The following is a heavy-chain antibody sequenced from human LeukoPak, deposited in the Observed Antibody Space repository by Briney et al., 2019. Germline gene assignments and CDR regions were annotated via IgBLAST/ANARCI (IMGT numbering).Heavy chain of an antibody. D-gene: IGHD6-19*01. Sequence: SETLSLTCTVSGGSISSYYWSWIRQPAGKGLEWIGSIYYSGSTYYNPSLKSRVTISVDTSKNQFSLKLSSVTAADTAVYYCARAFHGSGWYNYWGQGTLVTVSS. CDR2: IYYSGST. CDR3: ARAFHGSGWYNY. CDR1: GGSISSYY. V-gene: IGHV4-59*05. J-gene: IGHJ4*02.